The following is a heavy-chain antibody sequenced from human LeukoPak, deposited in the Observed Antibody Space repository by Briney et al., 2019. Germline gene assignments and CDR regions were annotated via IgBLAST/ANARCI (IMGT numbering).Heavy chain of an antibody. V-gene: IGHV1-24*01. Sequence: ASVKVSCKVSGYTLTELSMHWVRQAPGKGLERMGGFDPEDGETIYAQKFQGRVTMTEDTSTDTAYMELSSLRSEDTAVYYCATKTTNSISYDFWSGYHLDFQHWGQGTLVTVSS. J-gene: IGHJ1*01. D-gene: IGHD3-3*01. CDR1: GYTLTELS. CDR2: FDPEDGET. CDR3: ATKTTNSISYDFWSGYHLDFQH.